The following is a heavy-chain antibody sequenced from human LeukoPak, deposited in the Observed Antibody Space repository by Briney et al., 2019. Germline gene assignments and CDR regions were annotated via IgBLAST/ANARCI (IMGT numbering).Heavy chain of an antibody. V-gene: IGHV3-48*03. CDR1: GFTFSSYA. CDR3: ARVSYYGSGSWFDP. J-gene: IGHJ5*02. D-gene: IGHD3-10*01. Sequence: GGSLRLSCAASGFTFSSYAMHWVRQAPGKGLEWLSYISGSGATIYYADSVNGRFTISRDNAKHSLYLHMNSLRAEDTAVYYCARVSYYGSGSWFDPWGQGTLVTVSS. CDR2: ISGSGATI.